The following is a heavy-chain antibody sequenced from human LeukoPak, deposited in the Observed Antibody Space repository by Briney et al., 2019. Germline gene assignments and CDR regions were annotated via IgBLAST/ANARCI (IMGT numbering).Heavy chain of an antibody. D-gene: IGHD3-22*01. CDR3: ARGRNFNYYDSSNYMDV. CDR2: IIPIFGTA. J-gene: IGHJ6*03. V-gene: IGHV1-69*05. CDR1: GGTFSSYA. Sequence: ASVKVSCKASGGTFSSYAISWVRQAPGQGLEWMGRIIPIFGTANYAQKFQGRVTITTDESTSTAYMELSSLRSADTAVYYCARGRNFNYYDSSNYMDVWGKGTTVTVSS.